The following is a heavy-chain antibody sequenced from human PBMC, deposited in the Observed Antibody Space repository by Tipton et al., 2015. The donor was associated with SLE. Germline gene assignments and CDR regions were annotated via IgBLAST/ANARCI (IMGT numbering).Heavy chain of an antibody. CDR3: ARGVAERLGLDF. J-gene: IGHJ4*02. D-gene: IGHD6-19*01. V-gene: IGHV4-59*01. CDR2: IYFDGNS. CDR1: GGSIGPYY. Sequence: TLSLTCTVSGGSIGPYYWHWIRQSPGKALEWIGYIYFDGNSNGRGNYNPSLKSRVTMSVDPSKMQFSLNLNSVTAADTALYFCARGVAERLGLDFWGQRSLVTVSS.